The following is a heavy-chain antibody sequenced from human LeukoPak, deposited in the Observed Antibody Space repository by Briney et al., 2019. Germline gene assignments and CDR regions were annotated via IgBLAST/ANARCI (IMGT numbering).Heavy chain of an antibody. V-gene: IGHV1-2*02. Sequence: ASVKVSCKASGYTFTGYYMHWVRQAPGQGLEWMGWINPNSGGTSFAEKFQGRVTLTRETSIRTAYMELNSLRSDDTAVYYCARDVKHFYEGSGYHCDFWGQGTLVTVSS. CDR2: INPNSGGT. CDR1: GYTFTGYY. D-gene: IGHD3-22*01. CDR3: ARDVKHFYEGSGYHCDF. J-gene: IGHJ4*02.